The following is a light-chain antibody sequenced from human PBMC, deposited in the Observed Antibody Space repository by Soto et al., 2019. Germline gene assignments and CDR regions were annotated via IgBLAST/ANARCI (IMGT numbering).Light chain of an antibody. CDR1: ESISSW. V-gene: IGKV1-5*03. CDR2: KAS. J-gene: IGKJ4*01. CDR3: QQYTTYPLT. Sequence: DIQMTQSPSSLSASVGDRVTITCRASESISSWLAWYQQKPGKAPKLLIFKASSLEGGVPSRFSGSGSGTAFTLTISSLQPDDSATYSCQQYTTYPLTFGGGTKVEIK.